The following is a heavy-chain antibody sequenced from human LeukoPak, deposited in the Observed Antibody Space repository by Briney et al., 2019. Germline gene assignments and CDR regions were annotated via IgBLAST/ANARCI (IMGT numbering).Heavy chain of an antibody. CDR1: GGSISSGEYY. CDR2: IYSSGTT. CDR3: ARDRRWFYFDS. V-gene: IGHV4-30-4*01. Sequence: SETLSLTCTVSGGSISSGEYYWTWIRQPPGKGLEWIGYIYSSGTTYYNPSLKSRLTISVNTSKNQFSLRLSSVTAADTAVYYCARDRRWFYFDSWGQGTLVTVSS. D-gene: IGHD5-24*01. J-gene: IGHJ4*02.